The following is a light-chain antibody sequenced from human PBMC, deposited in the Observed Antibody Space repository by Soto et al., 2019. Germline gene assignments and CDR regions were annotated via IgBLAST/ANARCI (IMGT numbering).Light chain of an antibody. V-gene: IGKV3-20*01. CDR2: GAS. CDR3: QQYGSTPT. CDR1: QSVNSHY. Sequence: IVLTQSLGTLSWSPGARTTVPCRASQSVNSHYLAGFEQKPGQAARPPIYGASSRATGIPDRFSGVGSGTDFTLTISRLEPEDFAVYYCQQYGSTPTFGQGTKADI. J-gene: IGKJ1*01.